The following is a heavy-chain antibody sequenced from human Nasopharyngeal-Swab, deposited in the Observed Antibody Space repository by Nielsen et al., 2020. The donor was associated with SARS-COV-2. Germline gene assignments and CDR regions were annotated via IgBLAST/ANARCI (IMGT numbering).Heavy chain of an antibody. CDR3: ARRTRDPPSYFDL. CDR2: IGTAGDT. J-gene: IGHJ2*01. D-gene: IGHD1-7*01. Sequence: GESLKISCAASGFTFSSYDMHWVRQATGKGLEWVSAIGTAGDTYYPGSVKGRFTISRENAKNSLYLQMNSLRAEDTAVYYCARRTRDPPSYFDLWGRGTLVTVSS. V-gene: IGHV3-13*01. CDR1: GFTFSSYD.